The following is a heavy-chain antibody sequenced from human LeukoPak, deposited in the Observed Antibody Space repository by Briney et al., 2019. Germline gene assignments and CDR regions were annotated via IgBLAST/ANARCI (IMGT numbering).Heavy chain of an antibody. J-gene: IGHJ5*02. Sequence: GGSLRLSCAASGFTFSSYSMNWVRQAPGKGLEWVSSISTSSIYIYYADSVKGRFTISRDNAKNSLYLQLNSLRVEDTAVYYCARSQPRDSGTYLFDWFDPWGQGTLVTVSS. CDR1: GFTFSSYS. V-gene: IGHV3-21*01. D-gene: IGHD3-10*01. CDR2: ISTSSIYI. CDR3: ARSQPRDSGTYLFDWFDP.